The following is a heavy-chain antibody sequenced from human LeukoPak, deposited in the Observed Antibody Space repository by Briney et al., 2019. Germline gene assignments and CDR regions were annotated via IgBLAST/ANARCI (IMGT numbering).Heavy chain of an antibody. V-gene: IGHV3-30-3*01. CDR3: AREVAAGVFDY. D-gene: IGHD6-13*01. CDR1: GFTFSDCW. CDR2: ISYDGSNK. J-gene: IGHJ4*02. Sequence: GGSLRLSCAASGFTFSDCWMHWVRQAPGKGLEWVAVISYDGSNKYYADSVKGRFTISRDNSKNTLYLQMNSLRAEDTAVYYCAREVAAGVFDYWGQGTLVTVSS.